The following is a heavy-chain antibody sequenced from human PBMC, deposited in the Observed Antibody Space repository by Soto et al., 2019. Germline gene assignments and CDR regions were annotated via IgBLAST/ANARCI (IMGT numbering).Heavy chain of an antibody. CDR3: ARRYCSSTSCYNWFDP. D-gene: IGHD2-2*01. V-gene: IGHV4-59*08. CDR2: IYYSGST. Sequence: QVQLQESGPGLVKPSETLSLTCTVSGGSISSYYWSWIRQPPGKGLEWIGYIYYSGSTNYKPSLNSRFTISVDTSTNQFSLKLSSVTAADTAVYYCARRYCSSTSCYNWFDPWGQGTLVTVSS. CDR1: GGSISSYY. J-gene: IGHJ5*02.